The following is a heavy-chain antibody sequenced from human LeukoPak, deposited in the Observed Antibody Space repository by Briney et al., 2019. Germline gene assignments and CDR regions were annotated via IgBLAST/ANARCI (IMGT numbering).Heavy chain of an antibody. D-gene: IGHD3-3*01. CDR2: FDPEDGET. Sequence: GASVKVSCKVSGYTLTELSMHWVRQAPGKGLEWMGGFDPEDGETIYAQKFQGRVTMTEDTSTDTAYMELSSLRSEDTAVYYCATGYSIREGHDFWSGEHIRNWFDPWGQGTLVTVSS. CDR1: GYTLTELS. CDR3: ATGYSIREGHDFWSGEHIRNWFDP. V-gene: IGHV1-24*01. J-gene: IGHJ5*02.